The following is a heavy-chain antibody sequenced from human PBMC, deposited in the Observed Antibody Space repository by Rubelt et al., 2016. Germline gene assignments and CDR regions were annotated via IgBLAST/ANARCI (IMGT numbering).Heavy chain of an antibody. CDR2: ISSSRSTI. V-gene: IGHV3-48*02. D-gene: IGHD2-2*03. J-gene: IGHJ4*02. CDR3: ATHGYCSSTSCYGAY. Sequence: EVQLVESGGGLVQPGGSLRLPCAASGFTFSSYSMNWVRQAPGKGLEWVSDISSSRSTIYYADVVKRRLTISRDNAKNSLYLQMNSLRDEDTAVYYCATHGYCSSTSCYGAYWGQGTLVTVSS. CDR1: GFTFSSYS.